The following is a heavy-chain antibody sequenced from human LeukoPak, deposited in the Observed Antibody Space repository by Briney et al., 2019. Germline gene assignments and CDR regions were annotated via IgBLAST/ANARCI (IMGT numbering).Heavy chain of an antibody. CDR2: ISSSGGTM. CDR1: GFTFSNYE. CDR3: ARVAYCAGDCHHMDS. Sequence: GGSLRLSCAASGFTFSNYEMNWVRQAPGKGLGWVSYISSSGGTMYYADSVKGRFTISRDNAKNSLYLQMNSLRAEDTAVYYCARVAYCAGDCHHMDSWGQGTLVAVSS. J-gene: IGHJ4*02. D-gene: IGHD2-21*02. V-gene: IGHV3-48*03.